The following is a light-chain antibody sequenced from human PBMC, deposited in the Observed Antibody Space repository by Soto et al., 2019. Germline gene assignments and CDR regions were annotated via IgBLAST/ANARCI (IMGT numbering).Light chain of an antibody. V-gene: IGKV3-11*01. CDR3: QQRSNWPIT. CDR2: GAS. Sequence: EIVMTQSPATLSVSPGERATLSCRASQSVSSNLAWYQQKPGQAPRLLIYGASTRATGIPDRFSGSGSGTDFSLTISSLEPEDFAVYHCQQRSNWPITFGQGTRLENK. J-gene: IGKJ5*01. CDR1: QSVSSN.